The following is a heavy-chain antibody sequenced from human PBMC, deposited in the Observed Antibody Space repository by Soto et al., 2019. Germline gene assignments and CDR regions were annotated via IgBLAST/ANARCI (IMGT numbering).Heavy chain of an antibody. V-gene: IGHV3-33*01. D-gene: IGHD3-10*01. J-gene: IGHJ6*02. CDR2: IWYDGSNK. CDR3: ARDLRVRGEMSYYYYGMDV. Sequence: PGGSLRLSCAASGFTFSSYGMHWVRQAPGKGLEWVAVIWYDGSNKYYADSVKGRFTISRDNSKNTLYLQMNSLRAEDTAVYYCARDLRVRGEMSYYYYGMDVWGQGTTVTVSS. CDR1: GFTFSSYG.